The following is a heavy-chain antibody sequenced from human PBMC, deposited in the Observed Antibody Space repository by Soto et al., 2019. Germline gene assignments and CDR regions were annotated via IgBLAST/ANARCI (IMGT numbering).Heavy chain of an antibody. J-gene: IGHJ6*02. CDR3: AREGEYCSGGSCYYPNLKNYYYYGMDV. V-gene: IGHV3-33*01. CDR1: GFTFSSYG. CDR2: IWYDGSNK. D-gene: IGHD2-15*01. Sequence: GGSLRLSCAASGFTFSSYGMHWVRQAPGKGLEWVAVIWYDGSNKYYADSVKGRFTISRDNSKNTLYLQMNSLRAEDTAVYYCAREGEYCSGGSCYYPNLKNYYYYGMDVWGQGTTVTVSS.